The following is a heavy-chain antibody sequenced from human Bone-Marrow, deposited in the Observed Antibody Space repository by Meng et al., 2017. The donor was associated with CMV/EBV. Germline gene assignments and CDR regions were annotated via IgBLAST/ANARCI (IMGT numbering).Heavy chain of an antibody. CDR3: ARDSGRDYDFWSGYLARYGMDV. CDR2: ISYDGSNK. Sequence: GGSLRLSCAASGFTFSSYWMSWVRQAPGKGLEWVAVISYDGSNKYYADSVKGRFTISRDNSKNTLYLQMNSLRAEDTAVYYCARDSGRDYDFWSGYLARYGMDVWGQGSTVTVSS. CDR1: GFTFSSYW. J-gene: IGHJ6*02. V-gene: IGHV3-30-3*01. D-gene: IGHD3-3*01.